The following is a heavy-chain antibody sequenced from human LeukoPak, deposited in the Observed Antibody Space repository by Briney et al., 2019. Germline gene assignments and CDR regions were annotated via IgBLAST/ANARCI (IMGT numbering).Heavy chain of an antibody. CDR2: IYYSGST. D-gene: IGHD3-22*01. CDR1: GGSFSGYY. V-gene: IGHV4-39*01. J-gene: IGHJ4*02. Sequence: SETLSLTCAVYGGSFSGYYWGWIRQPPGKGLEWIGSIYYSGSTYYNPSLKSRVTISVDTSKNQFSLKLSSVTAADTAVYYCARRRLDSSGYPNRYFDYWGQGTLVTVSS. CDR3: ARRRLDSSGYPNRYFDY.